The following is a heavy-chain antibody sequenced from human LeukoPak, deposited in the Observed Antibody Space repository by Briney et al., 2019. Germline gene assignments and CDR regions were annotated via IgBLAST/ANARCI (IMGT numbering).Heavy chain of an antibody. CDR3: ARGYYNAFHI. J-gene: IGHJ3*02. CDR1: GGSISNHY. D-gene: IGHD3-3*01. CDR2: IYSSGST. V-gene: IGHV4-4*07. Sequence: SETLSLTCSVSGGSISNHYWSWIRQPAGKGLECIGLIYSSGSTNYNPSLKSRVTMSVDTSKNQFSLNLNSVTAADTAVYYCARGYYNAFHIWGQGTMVTVSS.